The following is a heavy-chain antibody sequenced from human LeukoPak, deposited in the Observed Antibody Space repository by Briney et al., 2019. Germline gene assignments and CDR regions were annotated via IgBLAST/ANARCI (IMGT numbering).Heavy chain of an antibody. CDR3: AGGYYGSGRRYGMDV. D-gene: IGHD3-10*01. J-gene: IGHJ6*02. CDR2: ISSSSSYT. Sequence: PGGSLRLSCAASGFTFSDYYMSWIRQAPGKGLEWVSYISSSSSYTNYADSVKGRFTISRDNAKNSLYLQMNSLRAEDTAVYYCAGGYYGSGRRYGMDVWGQGTTVTVSS. V-gene: IGHV3-11*03. CDR1: GFTFSDYY.